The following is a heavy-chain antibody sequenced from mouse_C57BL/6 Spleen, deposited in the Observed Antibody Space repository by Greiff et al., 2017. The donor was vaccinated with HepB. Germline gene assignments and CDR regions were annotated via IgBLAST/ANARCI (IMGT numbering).Heavy chain of an antibody. D-gene: IGHD2-3*01. CDR1: GYTFTDYE. CDR2: IDPETGGT. Sequence: VQLQQSGAELVRPGASVTLSCKASGYTFTDYEMHWVKQTPGHGLEWIGDIDPETGGTDYNQKFKGKATLTADKSSSTAYMELRSLTSEDSAVYYCTRNDDPWFAYWGQGTLVTVSA. J-gene: IGHJ3*01. V-gene: IGHV1-15*01. CDR3: TRNDDPWFAY.